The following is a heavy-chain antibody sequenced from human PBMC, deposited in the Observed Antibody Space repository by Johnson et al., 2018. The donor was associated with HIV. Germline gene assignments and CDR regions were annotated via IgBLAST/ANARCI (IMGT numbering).Heavy chain of an antibody. Sequence: VQLVESGGGLVQPGGSVRLSCAASGFTFSSYWMSWVRQAPGKGLEWVANIKQDGREKYYVDSVKGRFNISRDNAKTSLYLQMNSLRVEDTAVYYCAKEIGQYYYESSGYAFDMWGQGTMVTVSS. CDR3: AKEIGQYYYESSGYAFDM. V-gene: IGHV3-7*01. J-gene: IGHJ3*02. D-gene: IGHD3-22*01. CDR2: IKQDGREK. CDR1: GFTFSSYW.